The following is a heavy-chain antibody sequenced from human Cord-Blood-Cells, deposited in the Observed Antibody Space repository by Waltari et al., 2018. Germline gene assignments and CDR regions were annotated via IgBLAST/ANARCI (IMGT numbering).Heavy chain of an antibody. CDR1: GGSISSSSYY. V-gene: IGHV4-39*01. Sequence: QLQLQESGPGLVKPSETLSLTCTVSGGSISSSSYYWGSIRQPPGKGLEWIGSIYYTGSTYYNPSLKSRVTISVDTSKNQFSLKLSSVTAADTAVYYCARLYGSGSYYYYYMDVWGKGTTVTVSS. CDR2: IYYTGST. CDR3: ARLYGSGSYYYYYMDV. D-gene: IGHD3-10*01. J-gene: IGHJ6*03.